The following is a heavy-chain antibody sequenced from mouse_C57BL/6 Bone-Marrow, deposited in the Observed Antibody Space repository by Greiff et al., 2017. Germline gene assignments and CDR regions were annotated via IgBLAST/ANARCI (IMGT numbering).Heavy chain of an antibody. CDR3: ARARYYGSSYVVLYWYFDV. J-gene: IGHJ1*03. V-gene: IGHV3-6*01. D-gene: IGHD1-1*01. Sequence: VQLQQSGPGLVKPSQSLSLTCSVTGYSITSGYYWNWIRQFPGNKLEWMGYISYDGSNNYNPSLKNRISITRDTSKNQFFLKLNSVTTEDTATYYCARARYYGSSYVVLYWYFDVWGTGTTVTVSS. CDR1: GYSITSGYY. CDR2: ISYDGSN.